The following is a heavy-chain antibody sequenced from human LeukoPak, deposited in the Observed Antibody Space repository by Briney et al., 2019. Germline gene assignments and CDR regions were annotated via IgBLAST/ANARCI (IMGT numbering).Heavy chain of an antibody. Sequence: SETLSLTCTVSGYSISSGYYWSWIRQPAGKGLEWIGRIYTSGSTNYNPSLKSRVTMSVDTSKNQFSLRLSSVTAADTAVYYCAADSRPYYFDYWGQGILVTVSS. V-gene: IGHV4-4*07. J-gene: IGHJ4*02. CDR2: IYTSGST. D-gene: IGHD3-22*01. CDR1: GYSISSGYY. CDR3: AADSRPYYFDY.